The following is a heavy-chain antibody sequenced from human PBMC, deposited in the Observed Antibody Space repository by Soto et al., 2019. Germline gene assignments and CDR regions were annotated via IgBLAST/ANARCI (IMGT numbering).Heavy chain of an antibody. V-gene: IGHV3-30*03. CDR3: ATMWGENSTHEEFDI. J-gene: IGHJ3*02. Sequence: QVELVESGGGVVHPGTSLSLSCAASGFTFSSYGLHWVRQAPGKGLEWVAGISCDGGSQYYADSVKGRFTISRDDSKNALYLQLNSPRTDDTAVYYCATMWGENSTHEEFDIGGQGTMATVS. D-gene: IGHD3-16*01. CDR1: GFTFSSYG. CDR2: ISCDGGSQ.